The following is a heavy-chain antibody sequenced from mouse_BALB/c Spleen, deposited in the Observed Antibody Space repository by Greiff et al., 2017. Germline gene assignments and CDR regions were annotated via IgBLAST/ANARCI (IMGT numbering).Heavy chain of an antibody. V-gene: IGHV1S81*02. Sequence: QVQLHQPGAELVKPGASVKLSCKASGYTFTSYWMHWVKQRPGQGLEWIGEINPSNGRTNYNEKFKSKATLTVDKSSSTAYMQLSSLTSEDSAVYYCAIGGSFYAMDYWGQGTSVTVSS. CDR1: GYTFTSYW. J-gene: IGHJ4*01. CDR3: AIGGSFYAMDY. CDR2: INPSNGRT.